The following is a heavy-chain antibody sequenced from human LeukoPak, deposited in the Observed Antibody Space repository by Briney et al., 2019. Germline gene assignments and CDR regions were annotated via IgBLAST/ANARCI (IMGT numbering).Heavy chain of an antibody. CDR2: IYYSGST. CDR1: GGSISSGGYY. V-gene: IGHV4-31*03. J-gene: IGHJ6*02. D-gene: IGHD2-2*01. Sequence: SQTLSLTCTVSGGSISSGGYYWSWIRQHPGKGLEWIGYIYYSGSTYYNPSLKSRVTISVDTSKNQFSLKLSSVTAADTAVYYCARGRVVPAAHYYYYGMDVWGQGTTVTVSS. CDR3: ARGRVVPAAHYYYYGMDV.